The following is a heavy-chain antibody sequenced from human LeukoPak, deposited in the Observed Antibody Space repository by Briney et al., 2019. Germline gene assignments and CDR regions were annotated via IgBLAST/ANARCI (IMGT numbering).Heavy chain of an antibody. Sequence: PGGSLRLSCAASGFTVSSNYMSWVRQAPGKGLEWVSVIYSGGSTCYADSVKGRFTISRDNSKNTLYLQMNSLRAEDTAVYYCARLGGYHGSGSYTHHAFDIWGQGTMVTVSS. CDR2: IYSGGST. CDR1: GFTVSSNY. CDR3: ARLGGYHGSGSYTHHAFDI. V-gene: IGHV3-66*01. J-gene: IGHJ3*02. D-gene: IGHD3-10*01.